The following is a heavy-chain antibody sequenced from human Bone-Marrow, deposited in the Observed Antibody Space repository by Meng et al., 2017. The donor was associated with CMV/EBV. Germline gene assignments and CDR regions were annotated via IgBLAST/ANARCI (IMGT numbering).Heavy chain of an antibody. V-gene: IGHV3-23*01. Sequence: FTFSSYAMSWVRQAPGKGLEWVSAISGSGGSTYYEDSVKGRFTISRDNSKNTLYLQMNSLRAEDTAVYYCAEDNVLTYPGRDWFDPWGQGTLVTVSS. CDR2: ISGSGGST. J-gene: IGHJ5*02. CDR1: FTFSSYA. D-gene: IGHD2-2*01. CDR3: AEDNVLTYPGRDWFDP.